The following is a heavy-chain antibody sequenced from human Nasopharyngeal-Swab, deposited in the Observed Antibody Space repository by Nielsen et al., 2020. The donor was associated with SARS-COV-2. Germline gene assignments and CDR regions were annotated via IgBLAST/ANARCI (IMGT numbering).Heavy chain of an antibody. V-gene: IGHV3-23*01. CDR3: ATDYYGSGSYEY. CDR1: GFTFSDYY. CDR2: ISGSGGST. J-gene: IGHJ4*02. D-gene: IGHD3-10*01. Sequence: GESLKISCAASGFTFSDYYMSWIRQAPGKGLEWVSAISGSGGSTYYADSVKGRFTISRDNSKNTLYLQMNSLRAEDTAVYYCATDYYGSGSYEYWGQGTLVTVSS.